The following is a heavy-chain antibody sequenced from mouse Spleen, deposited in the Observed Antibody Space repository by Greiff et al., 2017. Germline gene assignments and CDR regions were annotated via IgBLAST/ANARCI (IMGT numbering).Heavy chain of an antibody. CDR1: GYSFTGYY. CDR3: ARKTAYYRSYFDY. V-gene: IGHV1-42*01. D-gene: IGHD2-14*01. Sequence: EVQLQQSGPELVKPGASVKISCKASGYSFTGYYMNWVKQSPEKSLEWIGEINPSTGGTTYNQKFKAKATLTVDKSSSTAYMQLKSLTSEDSAVYYCARKTAYYRSYFDYWGQGTTLTVSS. CDR2: INPSTGGT. J-gene: IGHJ2*01.